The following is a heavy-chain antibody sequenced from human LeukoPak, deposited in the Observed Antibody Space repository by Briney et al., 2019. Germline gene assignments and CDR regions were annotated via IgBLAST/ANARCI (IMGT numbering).Heavy chain of an antibody. Sequence: GGSLRLSCAASGFTFSNYVMSWVRQAPGKGLEWVSDISGSGGSTHYADSVKGRFTISRENSQNTLFLQMNSLRADDTAVYYCAKDGYGVLDYWGQGTLVTVSS. CDR1: GFTFSNYV. CDR3: AKDGYGVLDY. V-gene: IGHV3-23*01. D-gene: IGHD4-17*01. J-gene: IGHJ4*02. CDR2: ISGSGGST.